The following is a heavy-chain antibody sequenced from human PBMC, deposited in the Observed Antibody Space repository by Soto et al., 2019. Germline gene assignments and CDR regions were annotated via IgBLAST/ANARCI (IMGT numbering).Heavy chain of an antibody. CDR1: GFTFSSYG. J-gene: IGHJ4*02. CDR3: AKDGRDGYNLDY. Sequence: QVQLVESGRGVVQPGRSLRLSCAASGFTFSSYGMHWVRQAPGKGLEWVAVISYDGSNKYYADSVKGRFTISRDNSKNTLYLQMNSLRAEDTAVYYCAKDGRDGYNLDYWGQGTLVTVSS. D-gene: IGHD5-12*01. V-gene: IGHV3-30*18. CDR2: ISYDGSNK.